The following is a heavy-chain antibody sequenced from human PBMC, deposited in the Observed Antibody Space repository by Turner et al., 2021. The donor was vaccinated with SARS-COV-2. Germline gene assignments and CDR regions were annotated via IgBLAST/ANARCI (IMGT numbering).Heavy chain of an antibody. CDR2: IGTADDT. CDR3: ARATDYYDSSGYYHTGAFDI. D-gene: IGHD3-22*01. V-gene: IGHV3-13*04. J-gene: IGHJ3*02. CDR1: GFTLSSYD. Sequence: EVQLVDSGGGLVQPGGSLRLSCAASGFTLSSYDIHWFRQATGKGLEWVSAIGTADDTYYPGSVKGRFTFSRENAKNSLYLQMNSLRAGDTAVYYCARATDYYDSSGYYHTGAFDIWGQGTMVTVSS.